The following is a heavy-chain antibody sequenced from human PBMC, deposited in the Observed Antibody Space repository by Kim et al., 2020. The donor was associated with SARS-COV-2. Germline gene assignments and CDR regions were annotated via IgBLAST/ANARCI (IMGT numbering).Heavy chain of an antibody. D-gene: IGHD3-16*02. CDR1: GFTFSSYA. CDR3: AKSTSGYYDYVWGSYHPRQYYVDY. V-gene: IGHV3-23*01. J-gene: IGHJ4*02. Sequence: GGSLRLSCAASGFTFSSYAMSWVRQAPGKGLEWVSAISGSGGSTYYADSVKGRFTISRDNSKNTLYLQMNSLRVEDTAVYYCAKSTSGYYDYVWGSYHPRQYYVDYWGQGTLVTVSS. CDR2: ISGSGGST.